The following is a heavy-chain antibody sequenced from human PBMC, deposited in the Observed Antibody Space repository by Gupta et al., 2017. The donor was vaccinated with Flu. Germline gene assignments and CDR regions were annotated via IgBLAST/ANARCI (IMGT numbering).Heavy chain of an antibody. CDR1: GFTFSGYD. D-gene: IGHD4-17*01. CDR3: ARGLGAYYTAWGYFDS. J-gene: IGHJ4*02. CDR2: IGTAGDA. Sequence: EVQLVASGGGLVQPGASLRLSCAASGFTFSGYDMHWVRQVAGKGLEWVSAIGTAGDAFYPGSVKGRFTISRENAKNSLYLQMTSLRAGDTGVYYCARGLGAYYTAWGYFDSWGPGILVTVSS. V-gene: IGHV3-13*01.